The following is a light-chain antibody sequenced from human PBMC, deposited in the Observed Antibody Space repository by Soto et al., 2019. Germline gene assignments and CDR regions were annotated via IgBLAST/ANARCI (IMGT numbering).Light chain of an antibody. CDR2: GAS. CDR1: QSVSSN. CDR3: QPYNNWPPIT. Sequence: KHSAATVSVSRREGVTLSCRVSQSVSSNLAWYQQRPGQAPRLLIYGASTRATGIPARFSGSGSGTEFTLTISSLQSEDFAVYYCQPYNNWPPITFGQGTRL. J-gene: IGKJ5*01. V-gene: IGKV3-15*01.